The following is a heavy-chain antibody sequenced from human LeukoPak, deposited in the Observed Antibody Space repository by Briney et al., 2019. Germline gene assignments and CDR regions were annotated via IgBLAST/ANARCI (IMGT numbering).Heavy chain of an antibody. V-gene: IGHV4-59*11. Sequence: PSETLSLTCSVPGGSIRRHFWSWIRQAPGKGLDWIALIHYSGRTKYNPSLQSRVTISIDTSENNFSLKLTSVTAADTAVYYCARLLDNDSSGDPDTFDMWGQGTVVSVSS. CDR3: ARLLDNDSSGDPDTFDM. J-gene: IGHJ3*02. D-gene: IGHD3-22*01. CDR2: IHYSGRT. CDR1: GGSIRRHF.